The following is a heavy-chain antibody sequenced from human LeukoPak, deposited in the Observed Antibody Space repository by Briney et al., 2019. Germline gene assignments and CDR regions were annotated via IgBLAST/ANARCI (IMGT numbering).Heavy chain of an antibody. D-gene: IGHD5-18*01. CDR2: IHYSGST. CDR1: GGSINSYY. J-gene: IGHJ3*02. Sequence: SETLSLTCTVSGGSINSYYWSWIRQPPGRGLEWVGSIHYSGSTSYNPSLRSRVTISVDTSKNQFSLKLRSVTAADTAVYYCARYTAMVAFHAHGFDIWGKGTMVTVS. V-gene: IGHV4-59*01. CDR3: ARYTAMVAFHAHGFDI.